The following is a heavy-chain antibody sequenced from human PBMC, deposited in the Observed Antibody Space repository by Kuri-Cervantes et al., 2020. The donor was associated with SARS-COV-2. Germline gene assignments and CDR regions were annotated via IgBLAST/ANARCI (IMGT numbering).Heavy chain of an antibody. CDR2: IGSSDGGA. J-gene: IGHJ4*02. V-gene: IGHV3-23*01. CDR3: AREEDSSSSSLFDY. D-gene: IGHD6-6*01. CDR1: GFTFSSST. Sequence: GESLKISCAASGFTFSSSTMLWVRQAPGKGLEYVAGIGSSDGGATYADSVRGRFTISRDNSKNTLYLQMNSLRAEDTAVYYCAREEDSSSSSLFDYWGQGTLVTVSS.